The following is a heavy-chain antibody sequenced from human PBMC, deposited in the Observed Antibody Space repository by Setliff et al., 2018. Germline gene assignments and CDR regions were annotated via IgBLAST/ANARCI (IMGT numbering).Heavy chain of an antibody. CDR1: GFTVSSSD. V-gene: IGHV3-53*01. CDR2: LSGDGNA. CDR3: RLWFGELSRNY. D-gene: IGHD3-10*01. J-gene: IGHJ4*02. Sequence: GGSLSLSCATSGFTVSSSDMGWVRQAPGKGLEWLSVLSGDGNAYYADSVKGRFTISGDTSKDALYLQMNSLRAEDTAVYYCRLWFGELSRNYWGPGTLGTVSS.